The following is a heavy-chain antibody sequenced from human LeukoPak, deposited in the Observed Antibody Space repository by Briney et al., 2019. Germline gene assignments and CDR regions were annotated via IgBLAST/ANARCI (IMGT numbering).Heavy chain of an antibody. CDR2: IYSSGST. CDR1: GGSIDSYY. J-gene: IGHJ4*02. CDR3: ARDSERGYYFDY. Sequence: SETLSLTCIVSGGSIDSYYWSWIRQPAGKGLEWIGRIYSSGSTNYNPSLTSRVHMSIDTSKNQFSLKLSSVTAADTAVYYCARDSERGYYFDYWGQGTLVTVSS. V-gene: IGHV4-4*07. D-gene: IGHD5-12*01.